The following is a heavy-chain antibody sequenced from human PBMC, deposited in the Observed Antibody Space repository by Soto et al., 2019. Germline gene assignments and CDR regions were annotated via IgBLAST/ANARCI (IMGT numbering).Heavy chain of an antibody. CDR3: ARDKSGAVTSPGDY. J-gene: IGHJ4*02. Sequence: SLKVYCKSSGYTFTGYGVSWVRQAPGQGLEWMGWISAYNGNTDYAQKLQGRVTMTTDTSTSTAYMELTSLRSDDTAVYYCARDKSGAVTSPGDYWGRG. CDR2: ISAYNGNT. CDR1: GYTFTGYG. D-gene: IGHD2-8*02. V-gene: IGHV1-18*01.